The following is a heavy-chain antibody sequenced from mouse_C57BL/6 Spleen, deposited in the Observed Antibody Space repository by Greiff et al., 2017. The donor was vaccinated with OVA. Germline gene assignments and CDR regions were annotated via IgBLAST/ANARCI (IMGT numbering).Heavy chain of an antibody. V-gene: IGHV1-80*01. CDR3: ARDGNYGYFDV. D-gene: IGHD2-1*01. J-gene: IGHJ1*03. Sequence: QVQLQQSGAELVKPGASVKISCKASGYAFSSYWMSWVKQRPGKGLEWIGQIYPGDGDTNYNGKFKGKATLTADKSSSTAYMQLSSLTSEDSAVYFCARDGNYGYFDVWGTGTTVTVSS. CDR2: IYPGDGDT. CDR1: GYAFSSYW.